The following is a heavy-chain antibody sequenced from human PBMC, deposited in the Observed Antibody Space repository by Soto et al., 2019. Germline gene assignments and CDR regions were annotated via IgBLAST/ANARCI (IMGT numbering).Heavy chain of an antibody. CDR1: GFTVSSNY. CDR3: AIGADRVSAGFH. Sequence: EVQLVESGGGLIQPGGSLRLSCAASGFTVSSNYMSWVRQAPGKGLEWVSVIYSGGSTYYAESVKGRFTISRDNSKITLYLQMNSVIAEDTAIYYCAIGADRVSAGFHWGQGTLVTVSS. J-gene: IGHJ4*02. V-gene: IGHV3-53*01. D-gene: IGHD3-16*02. CDR2: IYSGGST.